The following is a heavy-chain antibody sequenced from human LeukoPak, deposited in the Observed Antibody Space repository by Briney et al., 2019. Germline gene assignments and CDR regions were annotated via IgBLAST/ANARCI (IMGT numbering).Heavy chain of an antibody. V-gene: IGHV4-59*01. J-gene: IGHJ6*04. D-gene: IGHD3-10*01. CDR3: ARLSRLTLIRGVTGYHSLDV. Sequence: SETLSLTCTASGGSITNFYWSWIRQPPGGGLEYIGYIYYSGSTNHNPSLKSRVTISVDTSKNQFSLKLNSVSAADTAVYFCARLSRLTLIRGVTGYHSLDVWGKGTKVTVSS. CDR2: IYYSGST. CDR1: GGSITNFY.